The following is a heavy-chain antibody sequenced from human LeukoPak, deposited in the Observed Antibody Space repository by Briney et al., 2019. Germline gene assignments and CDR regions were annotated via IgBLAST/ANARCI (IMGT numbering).Heavy chain of an antibody. J-gene: IGHJ4*02. CDR1: RFNLDNYW. Sequence: GGSLRLSCAASRFNLDNYWMSWVRQAPGKGLEWVANIREDGSEKYYVDSVKGRFTISRDNAKKSLYLQMNSLRAEDSALYYCARWLDRWGQGTRVTVSS. CDR2: IREDGSEK. D-gene: IGHD2-2*03. CDR3: ARWLDR. V-gene: IGHV3-7*01.